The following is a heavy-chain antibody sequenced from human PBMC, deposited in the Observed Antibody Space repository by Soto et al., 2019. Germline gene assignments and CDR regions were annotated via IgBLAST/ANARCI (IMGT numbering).Heavy chain of an antibody. V-gene: IGHV4-39*01. J-gene: IGHJ5*02. CDR2: IYYSGST. CDR1: GGSISSSSYY. Sequence: QLQLQESGPGLVKPSETLSLTCTVSGGSISSSSYYWGWIRQPPGKGLEWNGSIYYSGSTYYNPFLKSRVTISVDTSKNQFSLKLSSVTAADMAVYYCARGVNDYVWGSYRYTESGWFDPWGQGTLVTVSS. CDR3: ARGVNDYVWGSYRYTESGWFDP. D-gene: IGHD3-16*02.